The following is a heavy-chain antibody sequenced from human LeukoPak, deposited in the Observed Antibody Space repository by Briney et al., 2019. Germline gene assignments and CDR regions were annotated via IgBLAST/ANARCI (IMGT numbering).Heavy chain of an antibody. CDR2: IYHSGNT. CDR1: GGSISGYY. CDR3: ARVFARYSGSF. Sequence: SETLSLTCTVSGGSISGYYWGWIRQSPGKGLEWIGSIYHSGNTYYNPSLKSRVTISVDTSKSQFSLKLNSVTAADTAVYYCARVFARYSGSFWGQGTLVTVSS. J-gene: IGHJ4*02. V-gene: IGHV4-38-2*02. D-gene: IGHD1-26*01.